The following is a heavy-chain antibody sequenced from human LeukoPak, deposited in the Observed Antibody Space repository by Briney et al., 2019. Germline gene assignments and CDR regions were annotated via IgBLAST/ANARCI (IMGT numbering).Heavy chain of an antibody. D-gene: IGHD3-10*01. CDR3: ARGPLWFGECCEYFDY. J-gene: IGHJ4*02. CDR1: GGTFSIYA. V-gene: IGHV1-69*13. Sequence: SVKVSCKASGGTFSIYAISWVRQAPGQGLEWMGGIIPIFGTANYAQKFQGRVTITADESTSTAYMELSSLRSEDTAVYYCARGPLWFGECCEYFDYWGQGTLVTVSS. CDR2: IIPIFGTA.